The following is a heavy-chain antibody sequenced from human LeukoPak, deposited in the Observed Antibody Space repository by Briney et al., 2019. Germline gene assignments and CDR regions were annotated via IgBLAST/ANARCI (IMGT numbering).Heavy chain of an antibody. D-gene: IGHD3-3*01. Sequence: ASVNVSCKASGYTFTSYDINWVRQAPGQRLGWKGWMNPNSGNTGYAQKFQGRVTMTRNTSISTAYMELSSLRSEDTAVYYCAMPYYDFWSGYYYFDYWGQGTLVTVSS. J-gene: IGHJ4*02. CDR1: GYTFTSYD. CDR3: AMPYYDFWSGYYYFDY. V-gene: IGHV1-8*01. CDR2: MNPNSGNT.